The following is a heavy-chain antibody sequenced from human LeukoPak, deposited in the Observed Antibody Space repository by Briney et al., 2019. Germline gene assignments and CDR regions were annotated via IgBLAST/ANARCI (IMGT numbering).Heavy chain of an antibody. J-gene: IGHJ4*02. D-gene: IGHD1-26*01. V-gene: IGHV3-48*03. CDR2: ISGSGSTI. Sequence: GGSLRLSCAASGFIFSSYEMNWVRQAAGKGLEWVSYISGSGSTIYYADSVKGRFTVSRDNAKNSLYLQMNSLRAEDTAIYYCVRLKSRNYYHFDYWGQGTLVTVSS. CDR3: VRLKSRNYYHFDY. CDR1: GFIFSSYE.